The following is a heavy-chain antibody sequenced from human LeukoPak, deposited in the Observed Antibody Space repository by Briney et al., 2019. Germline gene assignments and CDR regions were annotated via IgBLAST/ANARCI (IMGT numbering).Heavy chain of an antibody. CDR2: IYPADSDT. D-gene: IGHD3-3*01. CDR3: ARRLVWSGYYEYYFDY. J-gene: IGHJ4*02. CDR1: GYSFTNYW. V-gene: IGHV5-51*01. Sequence: GESLKISCKGSGYSFTNYWIGWVRQMPGKGLEWMGIIYPADSDTRYSPSFQGQVTISADRSITTAYLQWSSLKASDTAMYYCARRLVWSGYYEYYFDYWGQGTLVTVSS.